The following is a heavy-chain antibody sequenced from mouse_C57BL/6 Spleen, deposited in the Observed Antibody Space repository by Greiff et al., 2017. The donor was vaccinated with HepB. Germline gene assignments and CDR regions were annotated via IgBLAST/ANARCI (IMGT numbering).Heavy chain of an antibody. V-gene: IGHV1-80*01. Sequence: VQLQQSGAELVKPGASVKISCKASGYAFSSYWMNWVKQRPGKGLEWIGQIYPGDGDTNYNGKFKGKATLTADKSSSTAYMQLSSLTSEDSAVYFCARSPITTVVAPFDYWGQGTSVTVSS. J-gene: IGHJ4*01. CDR3: ARSPITTVVAPFDY. D-gene: IGHD1-1*01. CDR2: IYPGDGDT. CDR1: GYAFSSYW.